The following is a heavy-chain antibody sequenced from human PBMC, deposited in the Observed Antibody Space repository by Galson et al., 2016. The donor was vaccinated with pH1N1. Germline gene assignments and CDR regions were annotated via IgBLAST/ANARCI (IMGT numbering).Heavy chain of an antibody. J-gene: IGHJ4*02. V-gene: IGHV4-59*08. CDR2: LYSSGPT. CDR1: GGSLRRSR. CDR3: ARHLHVPGFKGIDS. D-gene: IGHD5-24*01. Sequence: ETLSLTCAIPGGSLRRSRLFWVRQSPVTGLEWIGYLYSSGPTTNNPPAAPRVIISVYIPKHQFSLNLDFVTSADTANHYCARHLHVPGFKGIDSWGQGILVTVSS.